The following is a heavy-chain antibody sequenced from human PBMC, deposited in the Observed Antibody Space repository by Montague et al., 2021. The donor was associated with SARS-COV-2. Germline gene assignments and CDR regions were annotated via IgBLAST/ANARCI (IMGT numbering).Heavy chain of an antibody. J-gene: IGHJ5*02. CDR2: IYYSGST. CDR1: GGSVGSSHYY. V-gene: IGHV4-39*01. D-gene: IGHD1-7*01. CDR3: ARGLYNWNYEHWFDT. Sequence: SETLSLTCTVSGGSVGSSHYYWAWIRQPPGKGLEWIGTIYYSGSTYYXPSPRRRVTIDVDASTNQFSLKLHSVTAADTAVYFCARGLYNWNYEHWFDTWGQGTLVTVSS.